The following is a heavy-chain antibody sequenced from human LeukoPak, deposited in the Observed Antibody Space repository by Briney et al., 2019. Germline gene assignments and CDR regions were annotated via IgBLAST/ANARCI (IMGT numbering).Heavy chain of an antibody. CDR2: IYSGGRI. CDR1: GFTFSSYG. Sequence: GGSLRLSCAASGFTFSSYGMHWVRQAPGKGLEWVSVIYSGGRIYYADSVKGRFTISRDNSKNTVYLQMNSLRAEDTAIYYCANDLGWIQLNLGRGQGTLVTVSS. V-gene: IGHV3-NL1*01. J-gene: IGHJ4*02. D-gene: IGHD5-18*01. CDR3: ANDLGWIQLNLG.